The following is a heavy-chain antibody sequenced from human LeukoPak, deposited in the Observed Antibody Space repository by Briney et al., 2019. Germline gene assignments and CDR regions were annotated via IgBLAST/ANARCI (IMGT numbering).Heavy chain of an antibody. Sequence: GGTLRLSCAASEFTFSNAWMSWVRQAPGKGLEWVGGIKSKTDGGTTDYAAPVKGRFTISRDDSKNTLYLQMNSLRAEDTAVYYCARDSSLLWELDAFDIWGQGTMVTVSS. D-gene: IGHD1-26*01. CDR2: IKSKTDGGTT. CDR3: ARDSSLLWELDAFDI. CDR1: EFTFSNAW. J-gene: IGHJ3*02. V-gene: IGHV3-15*01.